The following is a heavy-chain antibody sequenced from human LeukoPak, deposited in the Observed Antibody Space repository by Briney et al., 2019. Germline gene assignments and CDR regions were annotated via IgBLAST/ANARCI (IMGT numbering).Heavy chain of an antibody. V-gene: IGHV4-31*03. Sequence: PSETLSLTCTVSGGSINSGGYWSWIRQHPGKGLEWIGYIYYSGTTYFNPSLKGRVTMSVDTSKNQFSLKLSSVTAADTAVYYCARENIVVVPAALFDYWGQGTLVTVSS. J-gene: IGHJ4*02. CDR2: IYYSGTT. D-gene: IGHD2-2*01. CDR1: GGSINSGGY. CDR3: ARENIVVVPAALFDY.